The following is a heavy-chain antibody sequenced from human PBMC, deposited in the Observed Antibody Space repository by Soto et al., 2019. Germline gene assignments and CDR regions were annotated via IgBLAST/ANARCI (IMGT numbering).Heavy chain of an antibody. CDR2: IYYSGST. D-gene: IGHD3-9*01. J-gene: IGHJ6*02. Sequence: SETLSLTCTVSGGSVSSGSYYWSWIRRPPGKGLEWIGYIYYSGSTDYNPSLKSRVTISVDTSKNQFSLKLSSVTAADTAVYYCARAGYDILTGYSDYYYYYGMDVWGQGTTVTVSS. CDR3: ARAGYDILTGYSDYYYYYGMDV. V-gene: IGHV4-61*01. CDR1: GGSVSSGSYY.